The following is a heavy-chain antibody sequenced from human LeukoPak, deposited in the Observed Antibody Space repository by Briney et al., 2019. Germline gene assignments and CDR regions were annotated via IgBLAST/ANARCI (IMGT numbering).Heavy chain of an antibody. D-gene: IGHD1-26*01. V-gene: IGHV3-48*01. CDR2: ISSSSSTI. J-gene: IGHJ4*02. CDR3: AKVRGWPRALVY. CDR1: GFTFSSYS. Sequence: HPGGSLRLSCAASGFTFSSYSMNWVRQAPGKGLEWVSYISSSSSTIYYADSVKGRFTISRGNSKNTLYLQMNSLRAEDTAVYYCAKVRGWPRALVYWGQGTLVTVSS.